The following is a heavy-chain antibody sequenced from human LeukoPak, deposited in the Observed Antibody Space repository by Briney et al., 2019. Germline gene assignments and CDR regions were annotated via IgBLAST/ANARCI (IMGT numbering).Heavy chain of an antibody. D-gene: IGHD3-10*01. CDR1: GYTFTNYW. V-gene: IGHV5-51*01. J-gene: IGHJ4*02. CDR3: ARVSGAGSYYGVFDY. Sequence: GESLKISCKGSGYTFTNYWIVWVRQMPGKGLEWMGIVYPGDSDSRYSPSFRGQVTISADKSISTAYLQWSSLKASDTAMYYCARVSGAGSYYGVFDYWGQGTLVTVSS. CDR2: VYPGDSDS.